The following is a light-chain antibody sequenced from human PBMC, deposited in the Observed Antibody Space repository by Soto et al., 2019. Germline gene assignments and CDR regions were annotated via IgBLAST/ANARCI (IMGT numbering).Light chain of an antibody. V-gene: IGKV1-39*01. CDR1: QTISSW. J-gene: IGKJ1*01. CDR3: QQTYTTPRT. CDR2: SAS. Sequence: DIQMTQSPSTLSGSVGDRVTITCRASQTISSWLAWYQQKPGKAPKLLIFSASTLQSGVPSRFSGGGSGTDFTFTISSLLPEDFATYYCQQTYTTPRTFGQGTKVDIK.